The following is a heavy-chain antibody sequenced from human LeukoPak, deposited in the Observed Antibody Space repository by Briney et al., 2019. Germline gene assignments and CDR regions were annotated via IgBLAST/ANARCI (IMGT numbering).Heavy chain of an antibody. J-gene: IGHJ6*03. CDR2: ISSNGGST. CDR3: ARENPRYYYMDV. V-gene: IGHV3-64*01. CDR1: GFTFSSYA. Sequence: GGSLRLSCAASGFTFSSYAMHWVRQAPGKGLEYVSAISSNGGSTYYANSVKGRFTISRDNSKNTLYLQMGSLRAEDMAVYYCARENPRYYYMDVWGKGTTVTVSS.